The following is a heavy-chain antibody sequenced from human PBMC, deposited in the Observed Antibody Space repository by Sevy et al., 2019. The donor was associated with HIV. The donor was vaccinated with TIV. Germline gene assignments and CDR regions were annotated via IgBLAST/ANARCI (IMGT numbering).Heavy chain of an antibody. CDR2: ISYEGTET. CDR1: GFAFSSHA. Sequence: GGSLRLSCAASGFAFSSHAMHWVRQAPGKGLEWLAVISYEGTETFYAASVEGRFTISRDNSKSMLSLQINSLRPEDTAVYYCARYGGYSIKWYPLYWGHGTLVTVSS. V-gene: IGHV3-30-3*01. J-gene: IGHJ4*01. D-gene: IGHD6-13*01. CDR3: ARYGGYSIKWYPLY.